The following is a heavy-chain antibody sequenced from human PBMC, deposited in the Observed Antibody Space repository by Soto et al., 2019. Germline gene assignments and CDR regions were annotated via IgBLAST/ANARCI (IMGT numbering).Heavy chain of an antibody. CDR3: ARVGRQQLDHAFDI. D-gene: IGHD6-13*01. J-gene: IGHJ3*02. CDR1: GGSINSGYYY. CDR2: MYYTGST. V-gene: IGHV4-31*03. Sequence: QVQLQESGPGLVKPSQTLSLTCTVSGGSINSGYYYWSWIRQHPGKGLEWIGYMYYTGSTYYNPSLKSRVTRAVDTSKNQFSLKLSSVTAADTAVYYCARVGRQQLDHAFDIWGQGTMVTVSS.